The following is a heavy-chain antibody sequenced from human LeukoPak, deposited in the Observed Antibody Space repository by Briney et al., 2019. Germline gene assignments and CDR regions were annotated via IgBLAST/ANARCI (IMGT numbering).Heavy chain of an antibody. V-gene: IGHV3-43D*03. CDR1: GFTFDDYA. J-gene: IGHJ6*03. Sequence: GGSLRLSCAASGFTFDDYAMHWVRQAPGKGLEWVSLISWDGGSTYYADSVKGRFTISRDNSKNSLYLQMNSLRAEVTALYYCAKDKDYSYYMDVWGKGTTVTVSS. CDR2: ISWDGGST. CDR3: AKDKDYSYYMDV.